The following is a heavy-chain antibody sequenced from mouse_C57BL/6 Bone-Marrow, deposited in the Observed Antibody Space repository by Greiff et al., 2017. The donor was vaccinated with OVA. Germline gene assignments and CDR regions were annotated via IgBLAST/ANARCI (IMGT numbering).Heavy chain of an antibody. Sequence: VQLKQSGPELVKPGASVKISCKASGYSFTDYNMNWVKQSNGKSLEWIGVINPNYGTTSYNQKFKGKATLTVDQSSSTAYMQLNSLTSEDSAVYYCARKRGVITTVVARGGDWYFDVWGTGTTVTVSS. D-gene: IGHD1-1*01. CDR2: INPNYGTT. V-gene: IGHV1-39*01. CDR3: ARKRGVITTVVARGGDWYFDV. J-gene: IGHJ1*03. CDR1: GYSFTDYN.